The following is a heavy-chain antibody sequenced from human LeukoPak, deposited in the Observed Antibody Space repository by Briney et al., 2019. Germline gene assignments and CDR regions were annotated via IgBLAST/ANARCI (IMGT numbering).Heavy chain of an antibody. CDR2: SYYSGGT. J-gene: IGHJ4*02. Sequence: SETLSLTCTVSGGSISSSSYYWGWIRQPPGKGLEWIGSSYYSGGTYYNPSLKSLATISVNTSKTQSSQKLSPVTAADTAVYYCASARTSSRSWFTFDYWGQGILVTVSS. D-gene: IGHD6-13*01. V-gene: IGHV4-39*01. CDR3: ASARTSSRSWFTFDY. CDR1: GGSISSSSYY.